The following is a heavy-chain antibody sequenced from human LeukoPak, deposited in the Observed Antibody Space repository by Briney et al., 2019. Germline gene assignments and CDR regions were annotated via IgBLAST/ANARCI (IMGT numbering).Heavy chain of an antibody. D-gene: IGHD3-10*01. J-gene: IGHJ4*02. V-gene: IGHV4-39*01. CDR3: ARLSTIWSRGVISRVDY. CDR2: IYYSGST. CDR1: GGSISSSSYY. Sequence: PSETLSLTCTVSGGSISSSSYYWGWSRQPPGKGLEWIGSIYYSGSTYYNPSLKSRVTISVDTSKNQFSLKLSSVTAADTAVYYCARLSTIWSRGVISRVDYWGQGTLVTVSS.